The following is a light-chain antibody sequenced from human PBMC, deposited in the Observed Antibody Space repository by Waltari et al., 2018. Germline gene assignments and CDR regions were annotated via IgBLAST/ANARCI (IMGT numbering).Light chain of an antibody. CDR2: EVK. CDR3: SSYAGSNNEV. V-gene: IGLV2-8*01. J-gene: IGLJ1*01. CDR1: SSDVGTYNF. Sequence: QSALTQPPSASGSLGQSVTISCTGSSSDVGTYNFVSWYQQHPGKVPKLIMYEVKKRPSGVAERFSGSKSGDTASLTVSGLQADDEADYYCSSYAGSNNEVFGTGTKVTVL.